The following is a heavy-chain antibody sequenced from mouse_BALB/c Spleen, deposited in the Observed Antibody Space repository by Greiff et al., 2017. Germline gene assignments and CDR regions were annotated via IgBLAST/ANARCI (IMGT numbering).Heavy chain of an antibody. J-gene: IGHJ3*01. CDR2: INSNGGST. CDR3: ARDKSSTMITTFPVAY. CDR1: GFTFSSYG. V-gene: IGHV5-6-3*01. D-gene: IGHD2-4*01. Sequence: EVKVVESGGGLVQPGGSLKLSCAASGFTFSSYGMSWVRQTPDKRLELVATINSNGGSTYYPDSVKGRFTISRDNAKNTLYLQMSSLKSEDTAMYYCARDKSSTMITTFPVAYWGQGTLVTVSA.